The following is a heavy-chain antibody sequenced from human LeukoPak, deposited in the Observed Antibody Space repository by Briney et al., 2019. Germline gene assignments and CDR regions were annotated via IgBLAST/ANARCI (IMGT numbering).Heavy chain of an antibody. CDR3: ARQAYDFWSGYSSGPYYYYGMDV. J-gene: IGHJ6*02. Sequence: SVTVSCKASGGTFSSYAISRVRQAPGQGLEWMGGIIPIFGTANYAQKFQGRVTITADESTSTAYMELSSLRSEDTAVYYCARQAYDFWSGYSSGPYYYYGMDVWGQGTTVTVSS. D-gene: IGHD3-3*01. CDR2: IIPIFGTA. CDR1: GGTFSSYA. V-gene: IGHV1-69*13.